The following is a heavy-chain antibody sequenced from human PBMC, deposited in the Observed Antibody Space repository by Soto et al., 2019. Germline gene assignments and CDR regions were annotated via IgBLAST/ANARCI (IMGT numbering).Heavy chain of an antibody. CDR3: AKVNYYDSSGYYYNSAVYYGMDV. D-gene: IGHD3-22*01. Sequence: GGSLSLSCAASGFTFSSYAMSWVRQAPGKGLEWVSAISGSGGSTYYADSVKGRFTISRDNSKNTLYLQMNSLRAEDTAVYYCAKVNYYDSSGYYYNSAVYYGMDVWGQGTTVTVSS. CDR1: GFTFSSYA. V-gene: IGHV3-23*01. CDR2: ISGSGGST. J-gene: IGHJ6*02.